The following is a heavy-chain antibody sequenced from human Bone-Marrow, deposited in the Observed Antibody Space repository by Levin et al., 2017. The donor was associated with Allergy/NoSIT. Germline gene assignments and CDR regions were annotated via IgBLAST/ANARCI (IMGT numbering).Heavy chain of an antibody. CDR1: GFTFNNYA. D-gene: IGHD5-12*01. CDR3: ARDDGYSGDALDSHGGVDPTKTRPRFAFDI. J-gene: IGHJ3*02. Sequence: QSGGSLRLSCAASGFTFNNYAIHWVRQAPDKGLEWVTVISYDGVNKYYADSVKGRFTISRDDSKNTLYLQMNNLRAEDTAVYYCARDDGYSGDALDSHGGVDPTKTRPRFAFDIWGQGTLVTVSS. V-gene: IGHV3-30*04. CDR2: ISYDGVNK.